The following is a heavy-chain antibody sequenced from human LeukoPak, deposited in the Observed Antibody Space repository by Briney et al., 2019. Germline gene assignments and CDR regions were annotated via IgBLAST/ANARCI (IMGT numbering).Heavy chain of an antibody. V-gene: IGHV1-2*02. CDR2: INPNSGGT. D-gene: IGHD1-26*01. CDR3: ASTSASGSYGY. J-gene: IGHJ4*02. CDR1: GGTFSSYA. Sequence: ASVKVSCKASGGTFSSYAISWVRQAPGQGLEWMGWINPNSGGTNYAQKFQGRVTMTRDTSISTAYMELSRLRSDDTAVYYCASTSASGSYGYWGQGTLVTVSS.